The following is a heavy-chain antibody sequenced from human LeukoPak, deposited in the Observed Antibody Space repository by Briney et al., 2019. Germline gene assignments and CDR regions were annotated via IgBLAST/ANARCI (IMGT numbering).Heavy chain of an antibody. J-gene: IGHJ3*02. D-gene: IGHD5-24*01. CDR2: INPSGGST. Sequence: ASVKVSCKASGYTFTGYYMHWVRQAPGQGLEWMGIINPSGGSTNYAQNFQARVTMTRDTSTSTVYMELSSLRSEDTAVYYCARVRDGYNDAYDIWGQGTMVTVPS. CDR1: GYTFTGYY. CDR3: ARVRDGYNDAYDI. V-gene: IGHV1-46*01.